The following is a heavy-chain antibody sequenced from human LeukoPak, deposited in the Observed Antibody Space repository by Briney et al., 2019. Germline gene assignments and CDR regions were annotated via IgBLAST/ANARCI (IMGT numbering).Heavy chain of an antibody. V-gene: IGHV1-3*01. Sequence: KFQGRVTISRDTSASTAYMELRSLRSDDTAVYYCARTTYSSGWYSIYWGQGTLVTVSS. CDR3: ARTTYSSGWYSIY. D-gene: IGHD6-19*01. J-gene: IGHJ4*02.